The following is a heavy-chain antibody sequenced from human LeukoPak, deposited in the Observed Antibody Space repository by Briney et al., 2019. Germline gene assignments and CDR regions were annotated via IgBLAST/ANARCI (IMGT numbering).Heavy chain of an antibody. Sequence: GASVKVSCKASGYTFTSYDINWVRQATGQGLEWMGWMNPNSGNTGYAQKFQGRVTMTRNTSISTAYMELSSLRSEDTAVYYCARGKLVVVIMGYYYYMDVWGKGTTVTISS. CDR1: GYTFTSYD. J-gene: IGHJ6*03. CDR2: MNPNSGNT. D-gene: IGHD3-22*01. V-gene: IGHV1-8*01. CDR3: ARGKLVVVIMGYYYYMDV.